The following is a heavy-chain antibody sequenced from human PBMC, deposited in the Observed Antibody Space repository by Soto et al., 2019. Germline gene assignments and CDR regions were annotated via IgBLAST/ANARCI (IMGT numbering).Heavy chain of an antibody. V-gene: IGHV3-15*01. CDR2: IKSKTDGVTT. CDR1: GFTFSNAW. D-gene: IGHD3-3*01. CDR3: WEWLPLLYGMDV. J-gene: IGHJ6*02. Sequence: GGSRGRSWAASGFTFSNAWMSWGRQAPGKGLEWVGRIKSKTDGVTTDCAAPVKGRFTISRDDSKNTLYLQMNSLKTEDTAVYYCWEWLPLLYGMDVWGQGTTVTVS.